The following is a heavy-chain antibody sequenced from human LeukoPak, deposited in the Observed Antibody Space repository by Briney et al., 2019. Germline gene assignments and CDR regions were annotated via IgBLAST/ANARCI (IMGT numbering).Heavy chain of an antibody. V-gene: IGHV1-69*01. J-gene: IGHJ4*02. CDR1: GGTFSSYA. D-gene: IGHD3-22*01. Sequence: ASVKVSCKASGGTFSSYAISWVRQAPGQGLEWMGGIIPIFGTANYAQKFQGRVTITADESTSTAYMELSSLRSEDTAVYYCARGPYYYDSSGYGNFDYWGQGTRVTVSS. CDR3: ARGPYYYDSSGYGNFDY. CDR2: IIPIFGTA.